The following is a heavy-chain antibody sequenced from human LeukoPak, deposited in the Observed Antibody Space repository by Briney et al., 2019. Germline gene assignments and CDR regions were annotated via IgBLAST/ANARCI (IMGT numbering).Heavy chain of an antibody. J-gene: IGHJ1*01. Sequence: SETLSLTCAVYGGSFSGYYWSWIRQPPGKGLEWSGEINHSGSTNYNPSLKSRVTISVDTSKNQFSLKLSSVTAADTAVYYCARGSIAVAGRGYFQHWGQGTLVTVSS. CDR3: ARGSIAVAGRGYFQH. CDR1: GGSFSGYY. V-gene: IGHV4-34*01. D-gene: IGHD6-19*01. CDR2: INHSGST.